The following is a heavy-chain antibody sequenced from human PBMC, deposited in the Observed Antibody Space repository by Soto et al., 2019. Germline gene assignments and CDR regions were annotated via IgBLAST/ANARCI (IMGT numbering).Heavy chain of an antibody. Sequence: GGSLRLSCAASGFTVSSNYMSWVRQAPGKGPEWVSVIYSGGSTYYADSVKGRFTISRDNSKNTLYLQMNSLRAEDTAVYYCARDSSGWSYYFDYWGQGTLVTVSS. CDR2: IYSGGST. CDR1: GFTVSSNY. CDR3: ARDSSGWSYYFDY. V-gene: IGHV3-53*01. D-gene: IGHD6-19*01. J-gene: IGHJ4*02.